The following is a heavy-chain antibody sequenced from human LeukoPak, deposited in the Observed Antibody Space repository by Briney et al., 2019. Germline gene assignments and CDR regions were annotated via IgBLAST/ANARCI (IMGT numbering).Heavy chain of an antibody. Sequence: SETLSLTCTVSGGSISSYYWSWIRQPAGKAPEWIGRIYTSGSTNYNPSLKSRVTMSVDTSKNQFSLKLSSVTAADTAVYYCARDFRYYGSGSKPVNGGFDTWGQGTLVTVSS. CDR1: GGSISSYY. CDR3: ARDFRYYGSGSKPVNGGFDT. D-gene: IGHD3-10*01. J-gene: IGHJ5*02. V-gene: IGHV4-4*07. CDR2: IYTSGST.